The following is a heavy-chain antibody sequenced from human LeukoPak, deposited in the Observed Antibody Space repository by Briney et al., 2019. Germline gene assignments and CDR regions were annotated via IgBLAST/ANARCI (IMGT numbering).Heavy chain of an antibody. V-gene: IGHV3-7*02. D-gene: IGHD5-24*01. CDR3: ARGQGLQLKSGSDY. CDR1: GFTFTTYW. CDR2: INQDGIEK. Sequence: GGSLRLSCAASGFTFTTYWMSWVRQAPGKGLGWVANINQDGIEKYYVASVKGRFTISRDNAKNSLLLQMNSPRAEDTAVYYCARGQGLQLKSGSDYWGQGTLVTVSS. J-gene: IGHJ4*02.